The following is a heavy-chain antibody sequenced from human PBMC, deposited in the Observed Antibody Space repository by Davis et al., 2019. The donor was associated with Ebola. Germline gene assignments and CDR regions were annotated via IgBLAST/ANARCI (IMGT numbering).Heavy chain of an antibody. D-gene: IGHD4-17*01. V-gene: IGHV3-53*04. CDR3: ARSYGDYAMDV. Sequence: PSETLSLTCAASGFTVSSNYMSGVGQAPGKGLEWVSVIYSGGSTYYADSVKGRFTISRHNSKNTLYLQMNSLRAEDTAVYYCARSYGDYAMDVWGQGTTVTVSS. CDR1: GFTVSSNY. CDR2: IYSGGST. J-gene: IGHJ6*02.